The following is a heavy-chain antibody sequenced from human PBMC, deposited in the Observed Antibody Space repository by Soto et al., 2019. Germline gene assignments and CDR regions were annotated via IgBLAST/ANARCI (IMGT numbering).Heavy chain of an antibody. Sequence: QVQLQESGPRLVEASQTLSLTCTVSNASITSSGYYWSWVRQPPGKRLEWIGYIYHSGSTFYSPSLQSRLTMPVDTSKTQSSLTLRSVTAADTAVYHCARMSGTYYVPDYWGQGTLVTVSS. J-gene: IGHJ4*02. CDR2: IYHSGST. CDR1: NASITSSGYY. D-gene: IGHD1-26*01. CDR3: ARMSGTYYVPDY. V-gene: IGHV4-31*03.